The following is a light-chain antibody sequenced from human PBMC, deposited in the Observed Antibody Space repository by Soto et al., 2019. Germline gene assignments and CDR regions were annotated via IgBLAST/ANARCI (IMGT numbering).Light chain of an antibody. CDR2: GNT. CDR3: QSYDSSLSGPNWV. J-gene: IGLJ3*02. V-gene: IGLV1-40*01. CDR1: GTNLGTGYD. Sequence: QPVLTQPPSVSGAPGQRVTISCTGSGTNLGTGYDVHWYQHLPGTPPKLLIYGNTNRPSGVPDRFSGSRSGTSASLAITGLQAEDEADYYCQSYDSSLSGPNWVFGGGTKLTVL.